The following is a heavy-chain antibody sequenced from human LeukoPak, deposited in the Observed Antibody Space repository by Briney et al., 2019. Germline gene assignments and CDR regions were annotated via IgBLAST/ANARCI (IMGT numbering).Heavy chain of an antibody. CDR1: GGTFTSYA. CDR2: IIPIFGTA. J-gene: IGHJ3*02. Sequence: SVTVSCKASGGTFTSYAITWVRQAPGQGLEWMGGIIPIFGTANYAQKFQGRVTITADKSTSTAYMELSSLRSEDTAVYYCAKTIVVVITDLAAFDIWGQGTMVTVSS. CDR3: AKTIVVVITDLAAFDI. V-gene: IGHV1-69*06. D-gene: IGHD3-22*01.